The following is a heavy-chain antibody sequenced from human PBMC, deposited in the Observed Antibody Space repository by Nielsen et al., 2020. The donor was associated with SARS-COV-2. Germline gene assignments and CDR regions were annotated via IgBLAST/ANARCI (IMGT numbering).Heavy chain of an antibody. CDR3: ARGWRGQLVLLD. V-gene: IGHV1-3*01. D-gene: IGHD6-13*01. CDR1: GYTFTSYA. CDR2: INAGNGNT. J-gene: IGHJ4*02. Sequence: ASVKVSCKASGYTFTSYAMHWVRQAPGQRLEWMGWINAGNGNTKYSQKFQGRVTITRDTSASTAYMELSSLRSEDTAVYYCARGWRGQLVLLDWGQGTLVTVSS.